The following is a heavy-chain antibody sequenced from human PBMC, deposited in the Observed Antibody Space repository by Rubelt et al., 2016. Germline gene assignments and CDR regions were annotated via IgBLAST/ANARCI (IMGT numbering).Heavy chain of an antibody. J-gene: IGHJ4*02. CDR1: GGSISGYY. CDR3: TRGGSSSHFPYFDY. Sequence: QVQLQESGPGLVKPSETLSLTCTVSGGSISGYYWSWIRQSPEKGLEWIGEINHSGSTNYNSSLKSRATISVDTSKSQFSLRLNSVTAADTALYYCTRGGSSSHFPYFDYWGQEILVTVSS. CDR2: INHSGST. D-gene: IGHD6-13*01. V-gene: IGHV4-59*12.